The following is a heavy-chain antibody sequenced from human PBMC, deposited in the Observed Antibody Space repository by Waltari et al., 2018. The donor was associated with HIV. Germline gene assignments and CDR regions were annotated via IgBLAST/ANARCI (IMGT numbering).Heavy chain of an antibody. CDR2: VNHSGNS. CDR1: GGSFSGYY. V-gene: IGHV4-34*01. Sequence: QVQLQQSGAGLLKPSETLSLTCTVSGGSFSGYYWSWIRQPPGQGLEGIGEVNHSGNSNYNPALKSRLIISVDTSKSQFSLRLKSVTAADTAVYYCSREGYGGNPANDFDFWGQGTLVSVSS. D-gene: IGHD2-15*01. J-gene: IGHJ4*02. CDR3: SREGYGGNPANDFDF.